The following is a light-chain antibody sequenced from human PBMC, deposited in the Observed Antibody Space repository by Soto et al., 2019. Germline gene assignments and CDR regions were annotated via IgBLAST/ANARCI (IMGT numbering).Light chain of an antibody. J-gene: IGKJ4*01. V-gene: IGKV1-5*01. Sequence: DIQMTQSPSTLSASVGDRVTITCRDSQSINSWLAWYQQKPGKAPKLLIYDASSLESGVPFRFSGSGSGTEFTLTISSLQPDDFATYYCQQYSSYSFGGGTKVEIK. CDR2: DAS. CDR3: QQYSSYS. CDR1: QSINSW.